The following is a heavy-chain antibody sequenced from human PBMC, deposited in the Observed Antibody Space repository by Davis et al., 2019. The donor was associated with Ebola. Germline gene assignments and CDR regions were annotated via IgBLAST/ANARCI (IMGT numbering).Heavy chain of an antibody. J-gene: IGHJ4*02. CDR2: INPNDGRT. V-gene: IGHV1-46*01. CDR3: VRSTYDILIDFDF. CDR1: GYTFTNYY. D-gene: IGHD3-9*01. Sequence: ASVQVSCKASGYTFTNYYMHWVRQPPGQGLEWMGMINPNDGRTIYAQKFQGRMTLTTDTSTSTAYMELESLRSDDTAVYYCVRSTYDILIDFDFWGQGTLVTVSS.